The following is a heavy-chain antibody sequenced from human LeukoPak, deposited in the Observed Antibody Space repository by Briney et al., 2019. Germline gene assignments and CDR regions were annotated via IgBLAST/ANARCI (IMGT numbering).Heavy chain of an antibody. Sequence: PGGSLRLSCAASGFTFSSYWMSWVRQAPGKGLEWVANIKQDGSEKYYVDSVKGRFTISRDNAKNSLYLQMNSLRAEDTAVYYCAGIVVVPAAIGPSPRPRWGRGTLVTVSS. D-gene: IGHD2-2*01. CDR2: IKQDGSEK. J-gene: IGHJ4*02. CDR1: GFTFSSYW. CDR3: AGIVVVPAAIGPSPRPR. V-gene: IGHV3-7*01.